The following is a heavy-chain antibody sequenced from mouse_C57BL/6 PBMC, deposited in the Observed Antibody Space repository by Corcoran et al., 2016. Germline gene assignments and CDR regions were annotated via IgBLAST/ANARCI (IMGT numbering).Heavy chain of an antibody. J-gene: IGHJ2*01. CDR2: INPNNGGT. CDR3: ARIGEWPPDY. V-gene: IGHV1-26*01. Sequence: EVQLQQSGPELVKPGASVKISCKASGYTFTDYYMHWVKQSHGKSLEWIGDINPNNGGTSYNQKFKGKATLTVDKSSSTAYMELRSLTSEDSAVYYCARIGEWPPDYWGQGTTLTVSS. D-gene: IGHD2-14*01. CDR1: GYTFTDYY.